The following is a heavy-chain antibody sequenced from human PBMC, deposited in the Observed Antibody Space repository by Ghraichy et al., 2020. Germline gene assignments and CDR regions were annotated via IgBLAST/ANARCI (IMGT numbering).Heavy chain of an antibody. CDR1: GGTLSSYA. Sequence: SVKVACKASGGTLSSYAISWVRQAPGQGLEWMGRIIPILGIANYAQKFQGRVTITADKSTSTAYMELSSLRSEDTAVYYCASYDILTGYLFDYWGQGTLVTVSA. V-gene: IGHV1-69*04. J-gene: IGHJ4*02. D-gene: IGHD3-9*01. CDR2: IIPILGIA. CDR3: ASYDILTGYLFDY.